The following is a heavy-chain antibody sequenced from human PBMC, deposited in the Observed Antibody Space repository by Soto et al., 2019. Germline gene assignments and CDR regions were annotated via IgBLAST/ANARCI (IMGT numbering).Heavy chain of an antibody. CDR1: GVSISSGDDY. J-gene: IGHJ4*02. Sequence: QVQLQESGPGLVKPSQTLSLTCIVSGVSISSGDDYWSWIRQPPGQGLEWIGYIYSSGSTYSNPSLRSRVTISADTAKNQFSLKLTSVTAADTAVYYCARGGGYDYWGQGALVTVSS. V-gene: IGHV4-30-4*01. CDR3: ARGGGYDY. D-gene: IGHD3-22*01. CDR2: IYSSGST.